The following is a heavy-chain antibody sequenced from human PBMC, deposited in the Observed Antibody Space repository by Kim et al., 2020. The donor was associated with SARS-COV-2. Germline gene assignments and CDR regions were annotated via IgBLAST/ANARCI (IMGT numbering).Heavy chain of an antibody. CDR1: GFTFSSNA. CDR3: AKKKRYYYDSSGSDY. D-gene: IGHD3-22*01. J-gene: IGHJ4*02. CDR2: ISGSSGSS. V-gene: IGHV3-23*01. Sequence: GGSLRLSCAASGFTFSSNAMSWVRQAPGKGLEWVSAISGSSGSSYSASSVKGRFTISRDNSKNTLFLQMNSLRAEDTAEYYCAKKKRYYYDSSGSDYWGQGTLVTVSS.